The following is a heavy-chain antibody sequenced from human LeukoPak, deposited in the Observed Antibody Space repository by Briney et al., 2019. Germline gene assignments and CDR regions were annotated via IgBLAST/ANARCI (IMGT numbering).Heavy chain of an antibody. CDR2: ISAYNGNT. J-gene: IGHJ4*02. V-gene: IGHV1-18*01. CDR1: GYTFTTYG. CDR3: ARGSITIFGVVPTRNDY. D-gene: IGHD3-3*01. Sequence: ASVKVSCKASGYTFTTYGISWVRQAPGQGLEWMGWISAYNGNTNYAQKFQGRVTMTRDTSTSTVYMELSSLRSEDTAVYYCARGSITIFGVVPTRNDYWGQGTLVTVSS.